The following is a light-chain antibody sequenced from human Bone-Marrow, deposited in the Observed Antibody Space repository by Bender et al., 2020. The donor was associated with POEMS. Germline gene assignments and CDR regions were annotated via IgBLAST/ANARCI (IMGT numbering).Light chain of an antibody. J-gene: IGLJ2*01. CDR3: CSHGGVKTVL. V-gene: IGLV2-14*01. Sequence: QSALTQPASVSGSPGQSITISCTGTSSDVGGYNYVSWYQQHPGKAPTVMIYDVSNRPSGVSDRFSGSKSGTTASLTISGLQADDEADYFCCSHGGVKTVLFGGGTKLTVL. CDR1: SSDVGGYNY. CDR2: DVS.